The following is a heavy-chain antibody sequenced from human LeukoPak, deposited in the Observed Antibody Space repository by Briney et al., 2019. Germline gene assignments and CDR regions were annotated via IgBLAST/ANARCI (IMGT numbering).Heavy chain of an antibody. Sequence: SETLSLTCAVSGGSVSGYYWNWVRQPPGKGLEWMGYIYYTGSTTYHSSLGGRLTIFVGTSKNRLSLRLSSVTAADTAVYYCARDPSGDDAFDIWGQGTLVTVAS. J-gene: IGHJ3*02. CDR1: GGSVSGYY. V-gene: IGHV4-59*02. D-gene: IGHD1-26*01. CDR2: IYYTGST. CDR3: ARDPSGDDAFDI.